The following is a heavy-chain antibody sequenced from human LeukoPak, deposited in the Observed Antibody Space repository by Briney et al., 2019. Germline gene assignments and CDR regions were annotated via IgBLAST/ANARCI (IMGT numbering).Heavy chain of an antibody. J-gene: IGHJ4*02. V-gene: IGHV3-7*01. Sequence: GGSLRLSCAASGFTFSSYWMSWVRQAPGKGLEWVANIKEDGSEKEYADSVKGRFTISRDNAKNTLYLQMNSLRAEDTAVYYCTRDARGLDYWGQGTLVTVSS. CDR1: GFTFSSYW. CDR3: TRDARGLDY. CDR2: IKEDGSEK.